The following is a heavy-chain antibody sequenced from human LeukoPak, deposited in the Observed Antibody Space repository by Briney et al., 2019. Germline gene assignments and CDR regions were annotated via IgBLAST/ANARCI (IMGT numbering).Heavy chain of an antibody. CDR3: ARRPSASWYFDY. CDR2: IYWDDDK. Sequence: GSGPTLVKPTQTLTLTCTFSGFSLSSSGVGVGWIRQPPGKALEWLALIYWDDDKRYSPSLKSRLTITKDTSKNQVVLTMTNMDPVDTATYYCARRPSASWYFDYWGQGTLVTVSS. V-gene: IGHV2-5*02. D-gene: IGHD6-6*01. J-gene: IGHJ4*02. CDR1: GFSLSSSGVG.